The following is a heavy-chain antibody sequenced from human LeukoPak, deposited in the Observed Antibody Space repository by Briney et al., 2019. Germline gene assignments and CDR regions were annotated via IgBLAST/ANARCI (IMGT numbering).Heavy chain of an antibody. D-gene: IGHD3-16*01. CDR3: AADLSNPRMGASYLDS. CDR1: GFTSTNFA. Sequence: ASVTVPCTASGFTSTNFAVQWVRQARGQRLEWIGWIIVGSGATKCAQDFQERVTITRDLSTSTLYMELRSLTSEDTAVYYCAADLSNPRMGASYLDSWGQGTLVTVSS. CDR2: IIVGSGAT. J-gene: IGHJ4*02. V-gene: IGHV1-58*01.